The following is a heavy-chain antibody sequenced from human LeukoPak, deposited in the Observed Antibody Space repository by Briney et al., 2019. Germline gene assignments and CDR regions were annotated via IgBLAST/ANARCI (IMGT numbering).Heavy chain of an antibody. CDR2: IYSGGST. CDR1: SFTVCRYY. J-gene: IGHJ4*02. CDR3: GRPRYLSDSSLYYFPESFVY. Sequence: PGGSLRLSCTASSFTVCRYYMWCLRQAPRKGLEWASVIYSGGSTSYADSVKGRFTISRDNSKNTLYLQMNSLRADDTAEYDCGRPRYLSDSSLYYFPESFVYWGQGTLVTVSS. D-gene: IGHD3-22*01. V-gene: IGHV3-53*01.